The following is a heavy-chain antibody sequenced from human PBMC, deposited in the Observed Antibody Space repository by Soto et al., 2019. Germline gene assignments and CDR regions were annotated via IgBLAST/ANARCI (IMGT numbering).Heavy chain of an antibody. Sequence: VASVKVSCKASGYTFTSYGISWVRQAPGQGLEWMGWISAYNGNTNYAQKLQGRVTMTTDTSTSTAYMELRSLRSDDTAVYYCARDLSPIAARLSWFDPWGQGTLVTVSS. D-gene: IGHD6-6*01. CDR1: GYTFTSYG. J-gene: IGHJ5*02. V-gene: IGHV1-18*01. CDR2: ISAYNGNT. CDR3: ARDLSPIAARLSWFDP.